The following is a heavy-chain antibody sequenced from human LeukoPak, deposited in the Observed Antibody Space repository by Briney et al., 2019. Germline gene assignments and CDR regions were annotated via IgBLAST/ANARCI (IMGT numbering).Heavy chain of an antibody. CDR2: ISVYNGST. Sequence: GASVKVSCKASGYKFTDYGISWVRQAPGQGLEWMGWISVYNGSTNYAQKFQGRVTMTTDTSTSTAYMELGNLRSDDTAVYYCAREGVVLVWFGDKGEFSKYGMDVWGQGTTVAVSS. CDR1: GYKFTDYG. D-gene: IGHD3-10*01. CDR3: AREGVVLVWFGDKGEFSKYGMDV. J-gene: IGHJ6*01. V-gene: IGHV1-18*01.